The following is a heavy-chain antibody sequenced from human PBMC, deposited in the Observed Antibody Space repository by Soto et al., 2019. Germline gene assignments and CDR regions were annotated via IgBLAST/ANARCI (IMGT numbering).Heavy chain of an antibody. CDR3: ARDLAYYDSSGYHDY. CDR2: ISAYNGNT. J-gene: IGHJ4*02. Sequence: QVQLVQSGAEVKKPGASVKVSCKASGYTFTSYGISWVRQAPGQGLEWMGWISAYNGNTNYAQKLQGRVTMTTDTSTSTAYMELRSLRSDDTAVYHCARDLAYYDSSGYHDYWGQGTLVTVSS. CDR1: GYTFTSYG. D-gene: IGHD3-22*01. V-gene: IGHV1-18*01.